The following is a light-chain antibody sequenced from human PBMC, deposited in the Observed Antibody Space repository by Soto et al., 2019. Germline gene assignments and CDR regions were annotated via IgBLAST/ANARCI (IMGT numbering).Light chain of an antibody. CDR1: QSVSVN. J-gene: IGKJ4*01. V-gene: IGKV3-15*01. Sequence: DIVMTQSPATLSVSPGERATLSCRASQSVSVNLAWYQQKPGQTPRVLIYGASTRATGIPARFSDSGSGTEFTLTITSLQSEDFAVYYCQQYNNWPLTFGGGTKVEIK. CDR3: QQYNNWPLT. CDR2: GAS.